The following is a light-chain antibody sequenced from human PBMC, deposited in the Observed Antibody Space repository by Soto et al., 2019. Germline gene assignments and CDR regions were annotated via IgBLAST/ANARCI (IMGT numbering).Light chain of an antibody. V-gene: IGKV1-5*03. CDR3: QQYNIYWT. Sequence: DIQMTQSPSTLSASVGDRVTITCRASQSISNWLAWYQQTPGKAPNLLIYKASSLESGVPSRFSGSGSGTEFTLTISSLQPDDFATYYCQQYNIYWTFGQGNKVEIK. J-gene: IGKJ1*01. CDR2: KAS. CDR1: QSISNW.